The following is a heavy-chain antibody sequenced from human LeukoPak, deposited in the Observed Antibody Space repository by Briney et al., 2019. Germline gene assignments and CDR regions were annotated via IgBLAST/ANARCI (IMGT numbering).Heavy chain of an antibody. J-gene: IGHJ4*02. CDR3: ATVWFGELLISFGRSADY. D-gene: IGHD3-10*01. V-gene: IGHV3-23*01. Sequence: GGSLRLSCAASGFTFSSYAMSWVRQAPGKGLEWVSAISGSGGSTYYADSVKGRFTISRDNSKDTLYLQMNSLRAEDTAVYYCATVWFGELLISFGRSADYWGQGTLVTVSS. CDR1: GFTFSSYA. CDR2: ISGSGGST.